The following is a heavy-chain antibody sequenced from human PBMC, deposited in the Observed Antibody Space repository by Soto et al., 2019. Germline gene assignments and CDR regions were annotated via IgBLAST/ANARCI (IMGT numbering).Heavy chain of an antibody. D-gene: IGHD3-16*01. Sequence: GGSLRLSCAASGFTFSTYPMHWVRQAPGKVLDWVAVISYDGSNKYYVDSVKGRFTISRDNAKNSLHLQMSSLRAEDTAVYSCAKSQIGAAHYGDYWGQGTLVTVSS. CDR2: ISYDGSNK. CDR1: GFTFSTYP. CDR3: AKSQIGAAHYGDY. J-gene: IGHJ4*02. V-gene: IGHV3-30-3*02.